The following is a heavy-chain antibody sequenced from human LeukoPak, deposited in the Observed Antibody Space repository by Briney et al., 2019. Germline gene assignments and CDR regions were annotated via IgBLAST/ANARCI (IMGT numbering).Heavy chain of an antibody. CDR3: AREIRYFDWLVPYYFDY. CDR2: IIPIFGTA. Sequence: SVKVSCKASGGTFSSYAISWVRQAPGQGLEWMGGIIPIFGTANYAQKFQGRVTITTDESTSTAYMELSSLRSEDTAVYYCAREIRYFDWLVPYYFDYWGQGTLVTVSS. V-gene: IGHV1-69*05. J-gene: IGHJ4*02. D-gene: IGHD3-9*01. CDR1: GGTFSSYA.